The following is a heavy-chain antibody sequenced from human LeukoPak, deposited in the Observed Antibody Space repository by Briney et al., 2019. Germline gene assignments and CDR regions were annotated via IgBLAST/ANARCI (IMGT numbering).Heavy chain of an antibody. V-gene: IGHV4-59*01. D-gene: IGHD5-18*01. CDR1: GGSISSYY. CDR3: ARDLSAGYGYGSFDY. Sequence: SETLSLTCTVSGGSISSYYWSWIRQPPGKGLEWIGYIYYSGSTNYNPSLKSRVTISVDTSKNQFSLKLSSVTAADTAVYYCARDLSAGYGYGSFDYWGQGTLVTVSS. CDR2: IYYSGST. J-gene: IGHJ4*02.